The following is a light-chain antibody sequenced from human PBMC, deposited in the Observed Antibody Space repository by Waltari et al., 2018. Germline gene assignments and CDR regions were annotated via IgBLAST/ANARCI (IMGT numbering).Light chain of an antibody. V-gene: IGLV2-8*01. CDR2: EVN. CDR3: ASYAGGDTPYV. Sequence: QSALSQPPSASGSPGQSVTISCTGSSSDVGAYDYVSWYQQRPGKAPKVLIYEVNKRPSGVPHRFSGSKSCATASLTVSWLQAEDEGDYYCASYAGGDTPYVFGTGTTVTV. J-gene: IGLJ1*01. CDR1: SSDVGAYDY.